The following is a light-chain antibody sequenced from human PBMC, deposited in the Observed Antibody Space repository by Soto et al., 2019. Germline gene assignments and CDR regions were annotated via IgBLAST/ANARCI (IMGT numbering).Light chain of an antibody. CDR3: QHYVSSLFT. CDR2: GAS. Sequence: EIVLTQSPGTLSLSPGERTTPSCRASQSVSSSYLAWYQQKPGQAPRLLIYGASSRATGIQDRFSGSGSGTGFTLNISRLEPGDFAVYYCQHYVSSLFTFGPGTKVYIK. V-gene: IGKV3-20*01. CDR1: QSVSSSY. J-gene: IGKJ3*01.